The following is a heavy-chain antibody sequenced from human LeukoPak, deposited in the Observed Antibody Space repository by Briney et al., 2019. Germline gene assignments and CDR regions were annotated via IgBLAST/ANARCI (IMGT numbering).Heavy chain of an antibody. CDR3: ATQYSGYDFRGYYFDY. CDR1: DGSSSSSS. D-gene: IGHD5-12*01. CDR2: IYYSGST. V-gene: IGHV4-59*08. Sequence: DPSETLSLTCTVSDGSSSSSSWNWIRQSPDKGLEWIGYIYYSGSTKYNPSLESRVTISVDTSKNQISLKLRSVTAADTAVYYCATQYSGYDFRGYYFDYWGQGTLVTVSS. J-gene: IGHJ4*02.